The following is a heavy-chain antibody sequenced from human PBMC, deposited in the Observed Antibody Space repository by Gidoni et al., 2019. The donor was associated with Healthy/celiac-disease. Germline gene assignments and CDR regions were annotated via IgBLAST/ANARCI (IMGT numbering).Heavy chain of an antibody. CDR1: GGPFSSYA. J-gene: IGHJ5*02. Sequence: QVQLVQSGAEVKKPGSSVKVSCKASGGPFSSYAISWVRQAPGQGLDWMGGISPIFGTANYAQKFQGRVTITADESTSTAYMELGSLRSEDTAVYYCAREGIAARPERWFDPWGQGTLVTVSS. V-gene: IGHV1-69*01. CDR3: AREGIAARPERWFDP. CDR2: ISPIFGTA. D-gene: IGHD6-6*01.